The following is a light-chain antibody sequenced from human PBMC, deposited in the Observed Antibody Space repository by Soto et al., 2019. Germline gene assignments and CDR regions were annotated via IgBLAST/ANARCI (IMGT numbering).Light chain of an antibody. Sequence: DIQMTQSPSTLSASVGDRVTITCRASQTISNWLAWYQQKPGKAPKLLIYRASSLNTGLPSRFGGSGSGTEFTLTISSLQPDDFATYYYQQFDSYPYTFGQGTKLEIK. CDR2: RAS. V-gene: IGKV1-5*03. J-gene: IGKJ2*01. CDR1: QTISNW. CDR3: QQFDSYPYT.